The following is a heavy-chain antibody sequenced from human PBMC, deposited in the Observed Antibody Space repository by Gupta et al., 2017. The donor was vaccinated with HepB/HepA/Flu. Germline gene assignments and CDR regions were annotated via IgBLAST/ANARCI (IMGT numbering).Heavy chain of an antibody. CDR2: IIPIVGTA. Sequence: VQLVQSGAEVKKPGSSVKDSCKASGGPFSRYAISWVRQAPGQGLEWMGGIIPIVGTANYAQKFQGRVTITADKSTSTAYMELSSLRSEDTAVYYWARKDDYSNHSGGSTHYYYYYYMDVWGKGTTVTVSS. V-gene: IGHV1-69*06. CDR1: GGPFSRYA. D-gene: IGHD4-11*01. J-gene: IGHJ6*03. CDR3: ARKDDYSNHSGGSTHYYYYYYMDV.